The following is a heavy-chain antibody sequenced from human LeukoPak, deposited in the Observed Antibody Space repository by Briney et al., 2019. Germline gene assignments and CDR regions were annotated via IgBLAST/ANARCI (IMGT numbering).Heavy chain of an antibody. CDR2: FDPEDGET. CDR3: ATDLIRYGDYEGTHFGY. V-gene: IGHV1-24*01. J-gene: IGHJ4*02. D-gene: IGHD4-17*01. Sequence: ASVKVSCKVSGYTLTELSMHWVRQAPGKGLEWMGGFDPEDGETIYAQNFQGRVTMTEDTSTDTAYMELSSLRSEDTAVYYCATDLIRYGDYEGTHFGYWGQGTLVTVSS. CDR1: GYTLTELS.